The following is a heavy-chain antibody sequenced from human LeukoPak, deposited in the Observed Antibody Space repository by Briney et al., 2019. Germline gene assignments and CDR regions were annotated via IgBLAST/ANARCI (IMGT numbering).Heavy chain of an antibody. CDR2: IYYSGST. Sequence: SETLSLTCTVSGGSISSSSYYWGWIRQPPGKGLEWIGSIYYSGSTYYNPSLKSRVTISVDTSKNQFSLKLSSVTAADTAVYYCARLYCSSTGCYMAFDIWGQGTMVTVSS. CDR1: GGSISSSSYY. V-gene: IGHV4-39*01. CDR3: ARLYCSSTGCYMAFDI. J-gene: IGHJ3*02. D-gene: IGHD2-2*02.